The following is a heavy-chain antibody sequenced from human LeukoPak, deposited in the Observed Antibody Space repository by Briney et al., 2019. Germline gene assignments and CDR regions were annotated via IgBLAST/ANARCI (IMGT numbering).Heavy chain of an antibody. J-gene: IGHJ6*02. CDR1: GYTFTGYY. CDR3: AREVGSSWPYYYYGMDV. D-gene: IGHD6-13*01. Sequence: GASVKVSCKASGYTFTGYYMHWVRQAPGQRLEWMGWINAGNGNTKYSQKFQGRVTITRDTSASTAYMELSSLRSEDTAVYYCAREVGSSWPYYYYGMDVWGQGTTVTVSS. CDR2: INAGNGNT. V-gene: IGHV1-3*01.